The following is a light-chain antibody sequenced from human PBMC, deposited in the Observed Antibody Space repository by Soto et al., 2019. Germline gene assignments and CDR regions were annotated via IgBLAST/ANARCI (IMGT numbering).Light chain of an antibody. CDR3: NSYTSSTAYV. CDR1: GSDIGGYNH. J-gene: IGLJ1*01. Sequence: QSALTQPASVSGSPGQSITISCTGTGSDIGGYNHVSWYQHHPGKAPKLIIYEVSNRPSGVSNRFSGSKSGNTASLTISGLQAEDEADYYCNSYTSSTAYVFGTGTKLTVL. V-gene: IGLV2-14*01. CDR2: EVS.